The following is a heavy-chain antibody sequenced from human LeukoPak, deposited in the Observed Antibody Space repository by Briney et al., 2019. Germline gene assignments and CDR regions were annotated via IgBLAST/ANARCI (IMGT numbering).Heavy chain of an antibody. CDR1: GYSFTSYW. V-gene: IGHV5-51*01. Sequence: GESLKISCKGSGYSFTSYWIGWGRQMPGKGLEWMGIIYPGYSDTRYSPSFQGQVTISADKSISTAYLQWSSLKASDTAMYYCARQDSSYYDILTGYWGYYYYGMDVWGQGTTVTVSS. J-gene: IGHJ6*02. CDR2: IYPGYSDT. CDR3: ARQDSSYYDILTGYWGYYYYGMDV. D-gene: IGHD3-9*01.